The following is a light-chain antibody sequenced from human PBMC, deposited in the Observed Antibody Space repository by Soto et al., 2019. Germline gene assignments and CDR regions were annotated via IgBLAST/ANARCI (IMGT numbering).Light chain of an antibody. CDR3: QQYSIFALS. Sequence: EIVLTQSPGTLSLSPGERATLSCRASQSVSSYLAWYQQKPGQAPRLLISGGSSRATGIPDRFSGSGSGTDFNLTISRLEPEDFAVYYCQQYSIFALSFGGGTKVEI. CDR2: GGS. J-gene: IGKJ4*01. V-gene: IGKV3-20*01. CDR1: QSVSSY.